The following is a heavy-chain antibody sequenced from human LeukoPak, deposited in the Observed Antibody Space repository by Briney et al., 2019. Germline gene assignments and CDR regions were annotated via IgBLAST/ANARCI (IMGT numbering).Heavy chain of an antibody. CDR3: AREGRFQSFDY. J-gene: IGHJ4*02. Sequence: PGGSLRLSCAASGFSFSSNYVSWVRQAPGRGLEWVSVIYTGGTTHYSPSVMGRFPISRDDSQNTVHLHMSGLRDEDTALYYCAREGRFQSFDYWGQGTLVAVSS. CDR1: GFSFSSNY. V-gene: IGHV3-53*01. CDR2: IYTGGTT.